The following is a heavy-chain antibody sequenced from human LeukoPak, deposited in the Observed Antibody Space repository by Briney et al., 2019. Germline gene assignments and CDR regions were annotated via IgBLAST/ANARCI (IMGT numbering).Heavy chain of an antibody. CDR3: ARGESSDAFDI. CDR1: GYTFSVYY. J-gene: IGHJ3*02. Sequence: GASVKVSCTASGYTFSVYYIHWFRQAPGQGLEWMGWISPNIGGTTFAQRFQGRVTMTRDSSISTVYMELTRLRPDDTAVYYCARGESSDAFDIWGQGTMVTVSS. D-gene: IGHD1-26*01. CDR2: ISPNIGGT. V-gene: IGHV1-2*02.